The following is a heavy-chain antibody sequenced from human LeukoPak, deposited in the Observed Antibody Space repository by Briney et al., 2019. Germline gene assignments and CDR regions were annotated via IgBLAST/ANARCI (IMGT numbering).Heavy chain of an antibody. Sequence: GESLKISCKDSGYSFINYWIGWVRQMPGKGLEWMGIIYPGDSDIRYSPSFQGLVTISADKSINTAYLQWSSLKASDTAMYYCARQGQQVASDYWGQGTLVTVSS. J-gene: IGHJ4*02. CDR2: IYPGDSDI. V-gene: IGHV5-51*01. D-gene: IGHD6-13*01. CDR1: GYSFINYW. CDR3: ARQGQQVASDY.